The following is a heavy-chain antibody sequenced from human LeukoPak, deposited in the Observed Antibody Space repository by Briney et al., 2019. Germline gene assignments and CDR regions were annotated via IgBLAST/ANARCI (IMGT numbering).Heavy chain of an antibody. CDR1: GFTFSSYS. J-gene: IGHJ3*02. CDR3: ARDAIWYGNAFDI. Sequence: PGGSLRLSCAASGFTFSSYSMNWVRQAPGKGLEWVSSISSSSSYIYYADSVKGRFTISRDNAKNSLYLQMNSLRAEDTAAYYCARDAIWYGNAFDIWGQGTMVTVSS. V-gene: IGHV3-21*01. CDR2: ISSSSSYI. D-gene: IGHD6-13*01.